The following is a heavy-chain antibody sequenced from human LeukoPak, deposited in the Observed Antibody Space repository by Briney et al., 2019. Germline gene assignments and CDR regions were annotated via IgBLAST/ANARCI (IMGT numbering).Heavy chain of an antibody. V-gene: IGHV3-74*01. CDR1: GFTFSSDW. D-gene: IGHD4-17*01. CDR3: VRDSSVTRMDV. J-gene: IGHJ6*04. Sequence: PGGSLRLSCAASGFTFSSDWMHRVRQAPGEGLVWVSRITKDASSTSYADSVKGRFTISRDNAKNTLYLEMSSLRAEDTAVYYCVRDSSVTRMDVWGKGTTVTVSS. CDR2: ITKDASST.